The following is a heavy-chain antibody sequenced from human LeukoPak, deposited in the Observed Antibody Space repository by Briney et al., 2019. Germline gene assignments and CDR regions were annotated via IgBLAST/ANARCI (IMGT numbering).Heavy chain of an antibody. J-gene: IGHJ6*03. CDR3: AKDREVCITGTTCYYYMDV. D-gene: IGHD1-7*01. Sequence: PGGSLRLSCAVSGFTFSSYAMSWVRQAPGMGLEWVSAISGSGGSTYYADSVKGRFTISRDNSKNTLYLQMNSLRAEDTAVYYCAKDREVCITGTTCYYYMDVWGKGTPVTVSS. CDR2: ISGSGGST. V-gene: IGHV3-23*01. CDR1: GFTFSSYA.